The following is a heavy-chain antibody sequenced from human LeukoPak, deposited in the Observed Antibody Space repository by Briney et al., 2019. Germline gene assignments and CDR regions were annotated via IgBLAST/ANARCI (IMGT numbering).Heavy chain of an antibody. D-gene: IGHD3-10*01. J-gene: IGHJ5*02. CDR3: AKDGFGEFINNWFDP. V-gene: IGHV3-23*01. CDR2: ISGSGGST. CDR1: GFTFSSYA. Sequence: QSGGSLRLSCAASGFTFSSYAMSWVRQAPGKGLEWVSAISGSGGSTYYADSVKGRFTISRDNSKNTLYLQMNSLRAEDTAVYYCAKDGFGEFINNWFDPWGQGTLVTVSS.